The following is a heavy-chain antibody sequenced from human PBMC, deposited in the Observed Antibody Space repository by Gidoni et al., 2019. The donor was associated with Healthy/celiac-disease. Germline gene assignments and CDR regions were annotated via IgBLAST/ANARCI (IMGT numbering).Heavy chain of an antibody. D-gene: IGHD3-22*01. J-gene: IGHJ4*02. CDR2: IYYSGST. V-gene: IGHV4-39*01. CDR3: ARQSPGYDSSGHFDY. Sequence: GLEWIGSIYYSGSTYYNPSLKSRVTISVDTSKNQFSLKLSSVTAADTAVYYCARQSPGYDSSGHFDYWGQGTLVTVSS.